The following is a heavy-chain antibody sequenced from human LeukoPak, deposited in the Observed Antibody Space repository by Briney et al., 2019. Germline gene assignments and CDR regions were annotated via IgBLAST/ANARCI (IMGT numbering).Heavy chain of an antibody. D-gene: IGHD3-10*02. CDR3: AKVVRGVIVALDY. CDR1: GFTFSSYG. V-gene: IGHV3-23*01. Sequence: PGGSLRLSCAASGFTFSSYGMSWVRQAPGKGLEWVSAISGSGGSTYYADSVRGRFTISRDNSKNPLYLQMNSLRAEDTAVYYCAKVVRGVIVALDYWGQGTLVTVSS. J-gene: IGHJ4*02. CDR2: ISGSGGST.